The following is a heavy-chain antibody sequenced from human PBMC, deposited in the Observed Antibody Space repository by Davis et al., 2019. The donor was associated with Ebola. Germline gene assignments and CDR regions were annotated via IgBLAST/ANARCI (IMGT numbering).Heavy chain of an antibody. Sequence: ASVKVSCKASGYTFTSYAMHWVRQAPGQRLEWMGWINAVNGNTKYSQKVQGRVTMTTDTSTSTAYMELRSLRSDDTAVYYCARGSSYGSFPASFDFWGQGTLVTVSS. V-gene: IGHV1-3*01. CDR2: INAVNGNT. CDR1: GYTFTSYA. D-gene: IGHD2-15*01. CDR3: ARGSSYGSFPASFDF. J-gene: IGHJ4*02.